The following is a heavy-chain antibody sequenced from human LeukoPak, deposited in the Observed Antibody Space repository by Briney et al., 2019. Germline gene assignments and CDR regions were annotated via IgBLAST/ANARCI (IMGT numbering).Heavy chain of an antibody. CDR1: GDSVSSNSAA. J-gene: IGHJ5*01. Sequence: SQTLSLTCAISGDSVSSNSAAWNWIRQYPSRGLEWMGRTYYRSKWYNEYAVSVQSRITINPDTSKNQFSLQLNSVTPEDTAVYYCVRDRNHDYRAYGWFDSWGQGTLVTVSS. D-gene: IGHD4-17*01. V-gene: IGHV6-1*01. CDR3: VRDRNHDYRAYGWFDS. CDR2: TYYRSKWYN.